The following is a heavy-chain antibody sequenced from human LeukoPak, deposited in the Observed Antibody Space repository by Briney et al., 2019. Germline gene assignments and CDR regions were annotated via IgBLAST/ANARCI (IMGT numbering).Heavy chain of an antibody. D-gene: IGHD2/OR15-2a*01. Sequence: GGSLRLSCAASGFTFSSYEMNWVRQAPGKGLEWVSYISSSGSTIYYADSVKGRFTISRDNSKNTLYLQMNSLRAEDTAVYYCARSRRVFYDYYYYMDVWGKGTTVTISS. CDR1: GFTFSSYE. J-gene: IGHJ6*03. CDR3: ARSRRVFYDYYYYMDV. V-gene: IGHV3-48*03. CDR2: ISSSGSTI.